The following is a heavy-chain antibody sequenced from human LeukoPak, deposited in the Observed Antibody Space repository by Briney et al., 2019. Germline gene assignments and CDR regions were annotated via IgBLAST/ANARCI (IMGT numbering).Heavy chain of an antibody. CDR1: GYSFSNYW. V-gene: IGHV5-51*01. CDR3: ARLQSLATVAFFFDS. D-gene: IGHD4-11*01. J-gene: IGHJ4*02. Sequence: GESLKISCQASGYSFSNYWIGWVRQLPDKGLKWMAIIYPGDSDIRYSPSSQGRVTISADKSINTAYLQWSSLKASDTAIYYCARLQSLATVAFFFDSWGQGTLVTVSS. CDR2: IYPGDSDI.